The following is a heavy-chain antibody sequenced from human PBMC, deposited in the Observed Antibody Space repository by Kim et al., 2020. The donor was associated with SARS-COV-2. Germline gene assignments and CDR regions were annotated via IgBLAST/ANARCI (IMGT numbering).Heavy chain of an antibody. CDR3: ARVSSSWSFDS. D-gene: IGHD6-13*01. V-gene: IGHV3-48*02. CDR1: GFTFSIDS. J-gene: IGHJ4*02. Sequence: GGSLRLSCAASGFTFSIDSMNWVRQAPGKGLEWVSHISGSSGNIYYADSVKGRFTISRDNAKNSLYLQMKSLRDEDTAVYYCARVSSSWSFDSWGQGTLVTVSS. CDR2: ISGSSGNI.